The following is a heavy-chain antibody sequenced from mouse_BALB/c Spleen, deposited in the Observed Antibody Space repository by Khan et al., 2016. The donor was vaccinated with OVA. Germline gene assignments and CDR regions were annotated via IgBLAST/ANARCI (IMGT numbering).Heavy chain of an antibody. J-gene: IGHJ4*01. CDR2: ISNSGST. V-gene: IGHV3-2*02. CDR3: ASELGRYDAMDY. CDR1: GYSITRDYA. Sequence: EVQLVESGPGLVKPSQSLSLTCTVTGYSITRDYAWNWIRQFPGNKLEWMAYISNSGSTSYNPSLKSRISITRDTSKNQFFLQLNSVTTEDTATDYCASELGRYDAMDYWGQGTSVTVSS. D-gene: IGHD4-1*01.